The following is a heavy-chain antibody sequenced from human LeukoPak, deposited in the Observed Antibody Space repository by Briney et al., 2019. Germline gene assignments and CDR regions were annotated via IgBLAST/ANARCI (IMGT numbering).Heavy chain of an antibody. CDR3: ARGPLYYYGMDV. Sequence: SETLSLTCTVSGGSISSYYWSWIRQPPGKGLEWIGYIYYSGSTNYNPSLKSRVTISVDTSKNQFSLKLSSVTAADTAVYYCARGPLYYYGMDVWGQGTTVTVSS. CDR2: IYYSGST. CDR1: GGSISSYY. J-gene: IGHJ6*02. V-gene: IGHV4-59*01.